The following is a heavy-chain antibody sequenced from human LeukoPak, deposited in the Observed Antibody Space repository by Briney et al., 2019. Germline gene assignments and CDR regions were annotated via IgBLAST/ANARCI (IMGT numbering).Heavy chain of an antibody. J-gene: IGHJ4*02. CDR1: GFTFRSYA. CDR2: ISGSGGST. CDR3: AKDGTTTITFDY. Sequence: GGSLRLSCAASGFTFRSYAMSWVRQGPGKGLEWVSVISGSGGSTYYRDSVKGRFTISRDNSKNTLYLQMDSLRDEDTAVYYCAKDGTTTITFDYWGQGTLVTVSS. D-gene: IGHD1-1*01. V-gene: IGHV3-23*01.